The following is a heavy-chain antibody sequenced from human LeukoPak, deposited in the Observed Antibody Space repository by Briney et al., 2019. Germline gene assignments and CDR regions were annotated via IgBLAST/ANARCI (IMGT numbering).Heavy chain of an antibody. J-gene: IGHJ4*02. D-gene: IGHD2-15*01. V-gene: IGHV3-30*07. Sequence: PGRSLRLSCTASGFTFSSHAMHWVRQAPGKGLEWLAVISYDGSNKYYADSVKGRFTMSRDNSKNTLYLQMDSLRAEDTAVYFCTRDYRVGCTGGTCYPIDYWGQETLVTVSS. CDR3: TRDYRVGCTGGTCYPIDY. CDR2: ISYDGSNK. CDR1: GFTFSSHA.